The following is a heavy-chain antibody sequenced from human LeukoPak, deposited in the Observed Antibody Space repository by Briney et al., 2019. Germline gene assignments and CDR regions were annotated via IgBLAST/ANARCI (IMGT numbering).Heavy chain of an antibody. D-gene: IGHD1-26*01. CDR2: IWYDGSKK. Sequence: AGGSLRLSCAASGFTFSSYGMHWVRQAPGKGLEWVAVIWYDGSKKYYADSVKGRFTISRDNAKNSLYLQMNSLRAEDRAVYYCAREVQGGATALDLWGQGTLVTVSS. J-gene: IGHJ5*02. CDR3: AREVQGGATALDL. V-gene: IGHV3-33*01. CDR1: GFTFSSYG.